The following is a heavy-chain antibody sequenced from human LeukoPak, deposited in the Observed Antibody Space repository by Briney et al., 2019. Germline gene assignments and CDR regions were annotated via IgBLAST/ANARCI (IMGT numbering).Heavy chain of an antibody. D-gene: IGHD2-2*01. CDR1: GYTFTSYA. V-gene: IGHV7-4-1*02. J-gene: IGHJ3*02. CDR2: INTNTGNP. Sequence: ASVKASCKDSGYTFTSYAMNWVRQAPGQGLEWMGWINTNTGNPTYAQGFTGRFVFSLDTSVSTAYLQISSLKAEDTAVYYCARGDWVVVVPAAIPDAFDIWGQGTMVTVSS. CDR3: ARGDWVVVVPAAIPDAFDI.